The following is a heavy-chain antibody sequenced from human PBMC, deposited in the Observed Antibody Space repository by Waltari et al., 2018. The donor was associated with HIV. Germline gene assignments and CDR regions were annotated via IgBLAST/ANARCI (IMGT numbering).Heavy chain of an antibody. Sequence: QVHLVESGGGVVQPGRSLSLSCAASVFPFRSYGLNWVRQALGKGLEWIAVISYDGGSKYYADSVNGRFIVSRDNSKNTLYLQLNTLRPEDTAVYFCAKAKVVSAYYYSLEYWGQGTQVTVSS. CDR3: AKAKVVSAYYYSLEY. J-gene: IGHJ4*02. V-gene: IGHV3-30*18. CDR1: VFPFRSYG. CDR2: ISYDGGSK. D-gene: IGHD3-22*01.